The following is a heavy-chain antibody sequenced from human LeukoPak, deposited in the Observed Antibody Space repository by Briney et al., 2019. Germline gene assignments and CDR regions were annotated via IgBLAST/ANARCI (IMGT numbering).Heavy chain of an antibody. D-gene: IGHD2-15*01. Sequence: ASVKVSCKASGYTFTGYYIHWVRQAPGQGLEWMGWINPNSGGTNYAQKFQGRVTMTRDTSISTAYMELSRLRSDDTAVYYCARDICSGGSCWDDFDYWGQGTLVTVSS. CDR1: GYTFTGYY. J-gene: IGHJ4*02. CDR2: INPNSGGT. V-gene: IGHV1-2*02. CDR3: ARDICSGGSCWDDFDY.